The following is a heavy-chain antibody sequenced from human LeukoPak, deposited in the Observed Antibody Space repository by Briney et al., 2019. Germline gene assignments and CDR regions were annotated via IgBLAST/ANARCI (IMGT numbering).Heavy chain of an antibody. D-gene: IGHD6-13*01. CDR3: AADALSGSWYGGDY. CDR2: ISNGGST. CDR1: GFTFSSYA. J-gene: IGHJ4*02. Sequence: PGGSLSLSCAASGFTFSSYAMNWVRQAPGKGLEWVSAISNGGSTYYADSVKGRFTISRDNSKNTLYLQMNSLRADDTAVYFCAADALSGSWYGGDYWGQGTLVTVSS. V-gene: IGHV3-23*01.